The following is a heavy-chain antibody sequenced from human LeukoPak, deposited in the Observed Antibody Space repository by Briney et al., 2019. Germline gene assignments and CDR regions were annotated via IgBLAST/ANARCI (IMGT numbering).Heavy chain of an antibody. CDR2: INPKTGGR. CDR3: ATSTLGADGFDI. V-gene: IGHV1-2*02. CDR1: GYSFTGYY. D-gene: IGHD3-16*01. Sequence: ASVKVSCKASGYSFTGYYMHWMRQAPGQGREWMGWINPKTGGRNNAHKFQGRVTMTRDTSISTAYMELSRLGSDDTAWYYCATSTLGADGFDIWGQGTMVTGSS. J-gene: IGHJ3*02.